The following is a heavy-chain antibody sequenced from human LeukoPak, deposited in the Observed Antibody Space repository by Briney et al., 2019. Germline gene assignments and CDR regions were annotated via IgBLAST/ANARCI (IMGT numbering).Heavy chain of an antibody. CDR3: ARGYDFWSGIWDY. CDR1: GFTFGSYW. J-gene: IGHJ4*02. V-gene: IGHV3-7*04. D-gene: IGHD3-3*01. CDR2: IKQDGSEK. Sequence: PGGSLRLSCAASGFTFGSYWMSWVRQAPGKGLEWVANIKQDGSEKYYVDSVKGRFTISRDNAKNSLYLQMNSLRAEDTAVYYCARGYDFWSGIWDYWGQGTLVTVSS.